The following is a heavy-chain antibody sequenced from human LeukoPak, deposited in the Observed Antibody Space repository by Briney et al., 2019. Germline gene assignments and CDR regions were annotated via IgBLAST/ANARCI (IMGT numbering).Heavy chain of an antibody. J-gene: IGHJ4*02. V-gene: IGHV3-30*18. CDR3: AKDSQGRIVVVPAAINS. CDR2: ISYDGNKK. D-gene: IGHD2-2*02. Sequence: GGSLRLSCEVSGFIFGDYGMHWVRQAPGKGREWVAVISYDGNKKYYADSVKGRFTISRDNSKNTVYMQMNSLRAEDTAAYYCAKDSQGRIVVVPAAINSWGQGTLVTVSS. CDR1: GFIFGDYG.